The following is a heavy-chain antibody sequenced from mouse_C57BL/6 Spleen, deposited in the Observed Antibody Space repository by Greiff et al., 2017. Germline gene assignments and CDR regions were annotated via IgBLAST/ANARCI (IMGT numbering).Heavy chain of an antibody. CDR1: GYTFTSYW. Sequence: VQLQQPGAELVRPGSSVKLSCKASGYTFTSYWMDWVKQRPGQGLEWIGNIYPSDSETHYNQKFKDKATLTVDKSSSTAYMQLSSLTSEDSAVYYCARTPYYGSSYEGWFAYWGQGTLVTVSA. V-gene: IGHV1-61*01. D-gene: IGHD1-1*01. CDR3: ARTPYYGSSYEGWFAY. CDR2: IYPSDSET. J-gene: IGHJ3*01.